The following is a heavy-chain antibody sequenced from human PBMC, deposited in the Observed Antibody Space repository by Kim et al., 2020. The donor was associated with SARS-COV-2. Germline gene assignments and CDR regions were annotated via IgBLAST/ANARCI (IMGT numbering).Heavy chain of an antibody. CDR1: GYTFTSYG. V-gene: IGHV1-18*01. CDR3: ARELRYFDWLGAPHAFDI. D-gene: IGHD3-9*01. Sequence: ASVKVSCKASGYTFTSYGISWVRQAPGQGLEWMGWISAYNGNTNYAQKLQGRVTMTTDTSTSTAYMELRSLRSDDTAVYYCARELRYFDWLGAPHAFDIWGQGTMVTVSS. J-gene: IGHJ3*02. CDR2: ISAYNGNT.